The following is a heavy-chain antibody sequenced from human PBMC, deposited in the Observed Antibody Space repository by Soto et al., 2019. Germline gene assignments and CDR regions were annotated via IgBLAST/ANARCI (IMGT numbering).Heavy chain of an antibody. V-gene: IGHV4-59*12. Sequence: PSETLSLTCAVSGGSIGSYYWSWSRQPPGKGLEWIGYIYYSGSTYYNPSLNIRVTISVDTSKNQFSLKLSSVTAADTAVYYCARDPLEYYGSGSYCYWGQGTLVTVSS. CDR1: GGSIGSYY. CDR3: ARDPLEYYGSGSYCY. D-gene: IGHD3-10*01. CDR2: IYYSGST. J-gene: IGHJ4*02.